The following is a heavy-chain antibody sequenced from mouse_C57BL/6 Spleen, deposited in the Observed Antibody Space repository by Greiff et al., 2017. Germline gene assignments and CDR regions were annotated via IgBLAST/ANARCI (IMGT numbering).Heavy chain of an antibody. J-gene: IGHJ1*03. CDR2: ISNGGGST. Sequence: VQLKESGGGLVQPGGSLKLSCAASGFTFSDYYMYWVRQTPEKRLEWVAYISNGGGSTYYPDTVKGRFTISRDNAKNTLYLQMSRLKSEDTAMYYCARRITTVVPDWYFDVWGTGTTVTVSS. CDR3: ARRITTVVPDWYFDV. V-gene: IGHV5-12*01. D-gene: IGHD1-1*01. CDR1: GFTFSDYY.